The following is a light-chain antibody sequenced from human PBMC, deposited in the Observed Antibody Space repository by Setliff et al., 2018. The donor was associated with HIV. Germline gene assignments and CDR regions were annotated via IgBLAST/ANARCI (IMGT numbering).Light chain of an antibody. CDR2: GNG. V-gene: IGLV1-40*01. CDR3: QSYDNRLSEEV. CDR1: NSNIGAGYD. Sequence: QSVLTQPPSVSGAPGQRVTISCTGSNSNIGAGYDVHWYQQLPGTAPKLLMYGNGNRPSGAPDRFSDSKSGTSASLAITGLQAEDEADYYCQSYDNRLSEEVFGTGTKV. J-gene: IGLJ1*01.